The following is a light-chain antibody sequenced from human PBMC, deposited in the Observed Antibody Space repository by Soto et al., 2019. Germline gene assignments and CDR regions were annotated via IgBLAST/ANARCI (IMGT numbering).Light chain of an antibody. CDR1: QGISNY. J-gene: IGKJ1*01. Sequence: DIQMTQSPSSLSASAGDRVTITCRASQGISNYLAWYQQRPGKVPKLLIYTASTLQSGVPSRFSGSGSGAEFTLTISSLQPEDVATYYCQKYNSAPWTFGQGTKLEIK. CDR2: TAS. CDR3: QKYNSAPWT. V-gene: IGKV1-27*01.